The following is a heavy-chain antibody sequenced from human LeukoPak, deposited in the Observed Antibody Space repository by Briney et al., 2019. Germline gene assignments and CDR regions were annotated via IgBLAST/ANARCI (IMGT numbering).Heavy chain of an antibody. CDR1: GYSISSGYY. V-gene: IGHV4-38-2*02. CDR2: IYHSGST. D-gene: IGHD6-19*01. J-gene: IGHJ4*02. CDR3: ARDLIAVAAFDY. Sequence: SETLSLTCAVSGYSISSGYYWGWIRQPPGKGLEWIGSIYHSGSTYYNPSLKSRVTISVDTSKNQFSLKLSSATAADTAVYYCARDLIAVAAFDYWGQGTLVTVSS.